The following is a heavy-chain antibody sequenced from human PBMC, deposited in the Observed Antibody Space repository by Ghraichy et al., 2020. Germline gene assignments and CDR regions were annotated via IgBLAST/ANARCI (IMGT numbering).Heavy chain of an antibody. CDR1: GFSLNTKTEA. Sequence: TLSLTLACSFSGFSLNTKTEAVGWIRQPPGKALEWLAVVYWDDNKSYSPSLKTRLTITKDTSKNQVVLTMTNMDPVDTATYYCAHRRALASRCWFDPWGQGILVTVSS. CDR2: VYWDDNK. J-gene: IGHJ5*02. D-gene: IGHD3-3*02. CDR3: AHRRALASRCWFDP. V-gene: IGHV2-5*02.